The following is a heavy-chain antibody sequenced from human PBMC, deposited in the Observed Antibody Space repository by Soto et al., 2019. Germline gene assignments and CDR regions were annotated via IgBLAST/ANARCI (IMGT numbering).Heavy chain of an antibody. CDR1: GFTFSSYA. J-gene: IGHJ4*02. CDR2: ISGSGGST. V-gene: IGHV3-23*01. D-gene: IGHD2-15*01. CDR3: AKGGGSCCFDN. Sequence: EVQLLESGGALVQPGGSLRLSCAASGFTFSSYAMSWVRQAPGKGLEWVSAISGSGGSTYYADSVKGRFTISRDNYKNTLYLQMNSLRAEDTAIYYCAKGGGSCCFDNWGQGTLVTVSS.